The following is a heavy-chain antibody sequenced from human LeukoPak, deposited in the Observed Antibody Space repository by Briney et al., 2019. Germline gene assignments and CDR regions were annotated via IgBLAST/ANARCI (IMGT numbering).Heavy chain of an antibody. CDR2: ISAYNGNT. CDR1: GYTFTSYG. CDR3: AREDENGYSSPYYYYGMDV. D-gene: IGHD6-13*01. Sequence: ASVKVSCKASGYTFTSYGISWVRQAPGQGLEWMGWISAYNGNTNYAQKLQGRVTMTTDTSTSTAYMELRSLRSDDTAVYYCAREDENGYSSPYYYYGMDVWGQGTTVTVSS. J-gene: IGHJ6*02. V-gene: IGHV1-18*01.